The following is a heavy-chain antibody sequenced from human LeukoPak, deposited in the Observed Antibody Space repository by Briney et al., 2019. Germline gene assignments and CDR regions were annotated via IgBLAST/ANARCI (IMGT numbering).Heavy chain of an antibody. CDR2: INHSGST. Sequence: SETLSLTCAVYGGSFSGYYWSWIRQPPGKGLEWIGEINHSGSTNYNPSLKSRVTISVDTSKNQFSLKLSSVTAADTAVYYCARHFLRGSWGISYWFDPWGQGTLVTVSS. CDR1: GGSFSGYY. V-gene: IGHV4-34*01. J-gene: IGHJ5*02. D-gene: IGHD3-16*01. CDR3: ARHFLRGSWGISYWFDP.